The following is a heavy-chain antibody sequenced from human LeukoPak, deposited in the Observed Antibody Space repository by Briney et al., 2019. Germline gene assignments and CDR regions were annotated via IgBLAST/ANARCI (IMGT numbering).Heavy chain of an antibody. Sequence: SETLSLTCDVSGGSISSGLYSWSWIRQPLGKGLEWIGYIYHTGSTYYNPSLKSRVTISVDTSKNQFSLQLNSVTPEDTAVYYCVRLVGGDIDYWGQGTLVTVSS. V-gene: IGHV4-30-2*01. D-gene: IGHD5-12*01. CDR3: VRLVGGDIDY. CDR1: GGSISSGLYS. CDR2: IYHTGST. J-gene: IGHJ4*02.